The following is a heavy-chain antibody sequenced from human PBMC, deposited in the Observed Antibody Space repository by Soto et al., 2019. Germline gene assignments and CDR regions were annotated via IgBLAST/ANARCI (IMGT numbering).Heavy chain of an antibody. CDR3: ARQSRGGMDV. V-gene: IGHV1-2*02. J-gene: IGHJ6*02. CDR1: GYTFTGYY. Sequence: ASVKVSCKASGYTFTGYYMHWVRQAPGQGLEWMGWINPNSGGTNYAQKFQGRVTMTRDTSKNQFSLQLNSVTPEDTAVYLCARQSRGGMDVWGQGTTVTVSS. CDR2: INPNSGGT.